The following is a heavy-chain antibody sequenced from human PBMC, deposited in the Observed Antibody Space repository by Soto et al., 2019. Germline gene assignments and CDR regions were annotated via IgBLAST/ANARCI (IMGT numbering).Heavy chain of an antibody. D-gene: IGHD3-22*01. V-gene: IGHV3-23*01. CDR3: ARPPFDSSGYYRN. CDR1: GFTFSSYA. CDR2: ISGSGGST. J-gene: IGHJ4*02. Sequence: GGSLRLSCAASGFTFSSYAMSWVRQAPGKGLEWVSAISGSGGSTYYADSVKGRFTISGDNSKDTLFLQMDSLRPDDTAVYYCARPPFDSSGYYRNWGQGTLVTVSS.